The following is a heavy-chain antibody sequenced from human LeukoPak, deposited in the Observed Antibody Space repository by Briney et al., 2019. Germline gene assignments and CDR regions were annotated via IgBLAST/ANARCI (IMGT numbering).Heavy chain of an antibody. CDR3: ARSSRSGTTADY. J-gene: IGHJ4*02. Sequence: GASVKVSCKASGGTFSSYAISWVRQAPGQGLEWMGGIIPIFGTANYAQKFQGRVTITTDESTSTAYMELSSLRSEDTAVYYCARSSRSGTTADYWGQGTLVTVSS. V-gene: IGHV1-69*05. D-gene: IGHD1-26*01. CDR1: GGTFSSYA. CDR2: IIPIFGTA.